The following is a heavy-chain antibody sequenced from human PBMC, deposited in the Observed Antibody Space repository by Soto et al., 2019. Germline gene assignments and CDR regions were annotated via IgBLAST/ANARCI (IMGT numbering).Heavy chain of an antibody. V-gene: IGHV3-48*03. CDR1: GFTFSSYE. J-gene: IGHJ6*02. Sequence: EVQLVESGGGLVQPGGSLRLSCAASGFTFSSYEMNWVRQAPGKGLEWVSYISSSGSTIYYADSVKGRFTISRDNAKNSLYQQMNSLRAEDTAVYYCARDTDDIAVAGNDYYYGMDVWGQGTTVTVSS. CDR3: ARDTDDIAVAGNDYYYGMDV. CDR2: ISSSGSTI. D-gene: IGHD6-19*01.